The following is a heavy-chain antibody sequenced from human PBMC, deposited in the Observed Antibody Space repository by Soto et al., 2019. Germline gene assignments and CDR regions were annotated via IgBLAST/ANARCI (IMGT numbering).Heavy chain of an antibody. Sequence: QITLKESGPTLVKPTQTLTLTCTFSGFSLSTSGVGVGWFRQPPGKALEWLALIYWNDDKIYSPSLKSRLTXTXDTSKKQVVLTMTNMDPVDTATYYCAHRKGFGEIGYWGQGTLVTVSS. J-gene: IGHJ4*02. CDR3: AHRKGFGEIGY. D-gene: IGHD3-10*01. V-gene: IGHV2-5*01. CDR1: GFSLSTSGVG. CDR2: IYWNDDK.